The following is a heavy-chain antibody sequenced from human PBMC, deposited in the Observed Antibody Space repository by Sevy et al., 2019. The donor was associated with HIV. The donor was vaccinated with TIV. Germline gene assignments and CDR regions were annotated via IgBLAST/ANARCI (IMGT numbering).Heavy chain of an antibody. J-gene: IGHJ4*02. V-gene: IGHV3-33*08. CDR1: GFDFSNAW. CDR2: IWSDGAYQ. Sequence: GGSLRLSCAASGFDFSNAWMTWVRQAPGKGMEWVAIIWSDGAYQYHGDSVKGRFTISRDNSKNTLYLQMNNVRVEDTAVYYCARGGYYYDNAAYYALDSWGQGTLVTVSS. CDR3: ARGGYYYDNAAYYALDS. D-gene: IGHD3-22*01.